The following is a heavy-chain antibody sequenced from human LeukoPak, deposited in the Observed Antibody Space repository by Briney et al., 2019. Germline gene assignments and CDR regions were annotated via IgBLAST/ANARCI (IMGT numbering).Heavy chain of an antibody. D-gene: IGHD5-18*01. J-gene: IGHJ2*01. V-gene: IGHV1-69*13. Sequence: ASVKVSCKASGGTFGSYVISWVRQAPGQGLEWMRGIIPIFGTAHYAQKFQGRLTITADESTSTVYMEMSSLRSEDTAMYYCAKEGDTALVTGYFDLWGRGTLVTVSA. CDR1: GGTFGSYV. CDR3: AKEGDTALVTGYFDL. CDR2: IIPIFGTA.